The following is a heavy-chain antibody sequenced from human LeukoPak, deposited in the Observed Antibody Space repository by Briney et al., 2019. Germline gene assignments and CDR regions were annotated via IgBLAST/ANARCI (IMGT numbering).Heavy chain of an antibody. V-gene: IGHV3-66*01. D-gene: IGHD6-6*01. CDR1: GFSVTSNH. CDR3: ARDSSSYYFDY. J-gene: IGHJ4*02. Sequence: PGGSLRLSCAASGFSVTSNHMNWVRQAPWNGLEWVSIIYTGGTTHYADSLNDRFTISIDDSINTLYLQMNSLRAEDTAVYYCARDSSSYYFDYWGQGTLVTVSS. CDR2: IYTGGTT.